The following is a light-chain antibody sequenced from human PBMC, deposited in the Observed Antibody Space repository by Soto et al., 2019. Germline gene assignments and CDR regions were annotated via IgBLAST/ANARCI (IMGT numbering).Light chain of an antibody. CDR2: DDI. CDR1: SSDIGSYNF. CDR3: CSYPGTGADNDV. Sequence: QSALTQPASVSGSPGQSITISCTGTSSDIGSYNFVSWYQQHPGKATKFMIYDDIKRPSGVSNRFSGSKSGHTASLTISGLQAEDEADYYCCSYPGTGADNDVFGSGTQLTV. J-gene: IGLJ1*01. V-gene: IGLV2-23*01.